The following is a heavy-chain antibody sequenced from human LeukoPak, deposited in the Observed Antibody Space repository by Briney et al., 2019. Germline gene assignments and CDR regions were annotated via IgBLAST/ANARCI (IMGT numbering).Heavy chain of an antibody. CDR1: GGSISTYC. CDR3: ARLAGYCSSTSCYGYYAMDV. Sequence: TSETLSLTCTVSGGSISTYCWGWIRQPPGKGLEWIATIYYSGTTYYNPSLTSRVTVSVDTSKNQFSLKLSSVTAADTAVYYCARLAGYCSSTSCYGYYAMDVWGQGATVTVSS. CDR2: IYYSGTT. J-gene: IGHJ6*02. D-gene: IGHD2-2*01. V-gene: IGHV4-39*01.